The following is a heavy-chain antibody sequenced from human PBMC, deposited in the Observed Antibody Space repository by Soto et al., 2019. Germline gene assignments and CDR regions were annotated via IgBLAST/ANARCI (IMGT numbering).Heavy chain of an antibody. D-gene: IGHD1-26*01. CDR2: IFHSGST. J-gene: IGHJ2*01. CDR3: DREGGSGSPDWDFNV. CDR1: GGSISSGGYS. V-gene: IGHV4-30-2*01. Sequence: QLQLQESGSGLVKPSQTLSLTCAVSGGSISSGGYSWSWLRQPPGKGLEWIGYIFHSGSTYYHPSLKSRATISVYGPKNHTSLELSSVTAAHTDVYYCDREGGSGSPDWDFNVWGRGTLVTVSS.